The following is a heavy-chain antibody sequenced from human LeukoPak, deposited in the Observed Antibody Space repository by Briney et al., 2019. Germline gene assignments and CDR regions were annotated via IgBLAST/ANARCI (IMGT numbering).Heavy chain of an antibody. CDR3: ARDRGYSTFDY. CDR1: GFTFSSYW. J-gene: IGHJ4*02. D-gene: IGHD3-22*01. CDR2: IKEDGGEK. Sequence: GGSLRLSCAASGFTFSSYWMSWVRQAPGKGLEWVANIKEDGGEKNYVDSVKGRFTISRDNAKDSLSLQMNSLRAEDTAVYYCARDRGYSTFDYWGQGILVTVSS. V-gene: IGHV3-7*01.